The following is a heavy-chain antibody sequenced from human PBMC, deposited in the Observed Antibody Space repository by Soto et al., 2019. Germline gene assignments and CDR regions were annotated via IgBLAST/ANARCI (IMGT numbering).Heavy chain of an antibody. CDR3: ARKSGYSYGYFGY. Sequence: PSETLSLTCTVSGGSIDSGDYYWSWIRQPPGKGLEWIGEINHSGSTNYNPSLKSRVTTSVDTSKNQFSLKLSSVTAADTAVYYCARKSGYSYGYFGYWGQGTLVTVSS. D-gene: IGHD5-18*01. J-gene: IGHJ4*02. CDR2: INHSGST. V-gene: IGHV4-34*01. CDR1: GGSIDSGDY.